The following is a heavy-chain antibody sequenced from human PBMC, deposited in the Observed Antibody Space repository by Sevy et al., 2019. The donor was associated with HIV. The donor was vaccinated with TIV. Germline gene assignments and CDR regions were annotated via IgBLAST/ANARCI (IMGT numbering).Heavy chain of an antibody. D-gene: IGHD6-25*01. CDR3: ARAAPATDAFDI. J-gene: IGHJ3*02. CDR2: ISGLSNYI. V-gene: IGHV3-21*01. Sequence: RGSLRLSCAASGFTFSSYPMHWVRQAPGKGLEWVSSISGLSNYIYYTDSVKGRFSISRDNTKNSVYLQMNSLRGEDTAVFYCARAAPATDAFDIWGQGTLVTVSS. CDR1: GFTFSSYP.